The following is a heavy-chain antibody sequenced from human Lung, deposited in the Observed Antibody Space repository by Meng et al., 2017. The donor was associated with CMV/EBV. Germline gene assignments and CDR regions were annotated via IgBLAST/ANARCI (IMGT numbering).Heavy chain of an antibody. CDR3: ARDSSSSYYYYGMDV. D-gene: IGHD6-6*01. CDR1: GFTFSSYS. V-gene: IGHV3-21*01. Sequence: GGSLRLXXAASGFTFSSYSMNWVRQAPGKGLEWVSSISSSSSYIYYADSVKGRFTISRDNAKNSLYLQMNSLRAEDTAVYDCARDSSSSYYYYGMDVWGQGTTVTVSS. CDR2: ISSSSSYI. J-gene: IGHJ6*02.